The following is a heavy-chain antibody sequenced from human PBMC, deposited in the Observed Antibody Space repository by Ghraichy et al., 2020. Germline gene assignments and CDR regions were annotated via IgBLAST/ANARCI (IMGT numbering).Heavy chain of an antibody. CDR2: INSDGSST. CDR3: ARGLASLWFGVGYYYGMDV. CDR1: GFTFSSYW. V-gene: IGHV3-74*01. Sequence: LSLTCAASGFTFSSYWMHWVRQAPGKGLVWVSRINSDGSSTSYADSVKGRFTISRDNAKNTLYLQMNSLRAEDTAVYYCARGLASLWFGVGYYYGMDVWGQGTTVTVSS. D-gene: IGHD3-10*01. J-gene: IGHJ6*02.